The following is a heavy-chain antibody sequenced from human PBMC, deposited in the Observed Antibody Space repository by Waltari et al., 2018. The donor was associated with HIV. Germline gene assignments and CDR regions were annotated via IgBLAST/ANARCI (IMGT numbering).Heavy chain of an antibody. D-gene: IGHD3-16*01. V-gene: IGHV3-23*01. Sequence: EGQVLESGGGLVQPGGSLRLRCAASGFTFSSYAMRWVRQAPGKGLEFISVISAGGISTLYADSVKGRFTISRDNSNNTVYLQMSSLRGEDTAVYYCARDLGGFWYFDLWGRGTLVTVSS. CDR1: GFTFSSYA. CDR2: ISAGGIST. J-gene: IGHJ2*01. CDR3: ARDLGGFWYFDL.